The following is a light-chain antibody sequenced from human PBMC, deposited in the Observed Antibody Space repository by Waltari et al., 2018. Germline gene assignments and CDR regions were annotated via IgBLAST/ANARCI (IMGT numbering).Light chain of an antibody. J-gene: IGLJ3*02. Sequence: QLVLPQSPSASASLGAPVNPTCPLSRGHSSHPIAWHQQQPEKGPRYLMKLNSDGSHSKGDGIPDRFSGSSSGAERYLTISSLQSEDEADYYCQTWGTGIGVFGGGTKLTVL. CDR1: RGHSSHP. CDR2: LNSDGSH. CDR3: QTWGTGIGV. V-gene: IGLV4-69*01.